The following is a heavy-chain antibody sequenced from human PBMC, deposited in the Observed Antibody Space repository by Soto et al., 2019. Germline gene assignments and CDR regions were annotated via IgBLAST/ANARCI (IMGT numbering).Heavy chain of an antibody. D-gene: IGHD5-12*01. CDR3: ARGTWLPNWFEP. Sequence: RASVRVSCQASGGTFSSYAISWVRQAPGQGLEWMGGIIPIFGTANYAQKFQGRVTITADKSTSTADMVLSSLRSEDTAVYYGARGTWLPNWFEPWGQGTLVTVSS. V-gene: IGHV1-69*06. CDR2: IIPIFGTA. CDR1: GGTFSSYA. J-gene: IGHJ5*02.